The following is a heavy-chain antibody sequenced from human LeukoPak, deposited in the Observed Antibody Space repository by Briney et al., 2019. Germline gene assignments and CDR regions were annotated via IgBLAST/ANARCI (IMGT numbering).Heavy chain of an antibody. CDR3: ASAPTPTYYYDSSGLPEGAFDI. J-gene: IGHJ3*02. D-gene: IGHD3-22*01. Sequence: ASVKVSCKASGGTFSSYAISWVRQAPGQGLEWMGGIIPIFGTANYAQKFQGRVTITTDESTSTAYMELSSLRFEDTAVYYCASAPTPTYYYDSSGLPEGAFDIWGQGTMVTVSS. CDR2: IIPIFGTA. V-gene: IGHV1-69*05. CDR1: GGTFSSYA.